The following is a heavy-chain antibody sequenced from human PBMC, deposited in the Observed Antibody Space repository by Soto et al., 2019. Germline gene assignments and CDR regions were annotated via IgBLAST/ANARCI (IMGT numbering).Heavy chain of an antibody. J-gene: IGHJ4*02. CDR2: ISAYSGST. D-gene: IGHD6-13*01. V-gene: IGHV1-18*01. CDR3: ARYFTKSSSWPHYLYY. CDR1: GYTFTTYG. Sequence: QVQLVQSGAEVKKPGASVKVSCKASGYTFTTYGISWVRQAPGQGLEWMGWISAYSGSTKFAQKLEGRVTMTTDTSTTTAYMELRSLTSANTAVYYWARYFTKSSSWPHYLYYWGQGPLVTVSS.